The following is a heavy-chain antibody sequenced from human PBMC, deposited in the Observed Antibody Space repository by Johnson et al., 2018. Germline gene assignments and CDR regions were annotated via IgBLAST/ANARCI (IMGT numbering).Heavy chain of an antibody. CDR3: TRETRSLDV. CDR1: AFTFSDYA. V-gene: IGHV3-33*01. D-gene: IGHD3-10*01. Sequence: VQLLESGGGVVQPGRSXRLSCAASAFTFSDYAMHWVRQAPDKGLEWVAVIWFDGSNENYADSVKGRFTISRDNSKNMLYLQMNNLRAEETALYYCTRETRSLDVWGQGTTVTVSS. J-gene: IGHJ6*02. CDR2: IWFDGSNE.